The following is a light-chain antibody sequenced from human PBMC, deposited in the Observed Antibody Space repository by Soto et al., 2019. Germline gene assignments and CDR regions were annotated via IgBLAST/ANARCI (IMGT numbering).Light chain of an antibody. Sequence: ELVMTQSPATLSVSPGERATLSCRASQFVGTNLAWYQHRPGQAPSLLIYGVSTRAIGVPVRFSGSGSGTEFTLTINSLQSEDFAVYYCQQYNNWPHTFGQGTKVDIK. CDR3: QQYNNWPHT. J-gene: IGKJ2*01. CDR1: QFVGTN. CDR2: GVS. V-gene: IGKV3-15*01.